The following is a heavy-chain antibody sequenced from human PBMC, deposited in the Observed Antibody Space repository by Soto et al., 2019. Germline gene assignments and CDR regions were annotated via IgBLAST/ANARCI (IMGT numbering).Heavy chain of an antibody. CDR2: INHSGST. D-gene: IGHD3-10*01. J-gene: IGHJ4*02. CDR1: GGSFSGYY. CDR3: ARRFHYYGSGSYPIAY. Sequence: SETLSLTCAVYGGSFSGYYWSWIRPPPGKGLEWIGEINHSGSTNYNPSLKNRVTISVDTSKNQFSLKLNSMTAADTAVYYCARRFHYYGSGSYPIAYWGQGTLVTFSS. V-gene: IGHV4-34*01.